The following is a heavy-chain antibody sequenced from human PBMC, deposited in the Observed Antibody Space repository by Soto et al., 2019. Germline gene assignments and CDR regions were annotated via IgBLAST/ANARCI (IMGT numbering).Heavy chain of an antibody. V-gene: IGHV4-31*03. J-gene: IGHJ6*04. CDR2: IYYSGST. Sequence: SETLSLTCTVSGGSISSGGYYWNWIRQHPGKGLEWVGYIYYSGSTYYSPSLKTRVTIAADTSRNQFSLKLSSLTAADTAVYYCARSTLTTRGMSVWGKGTTVTVSS. CDR1: GGSISSGGYY. CDR3: ARSTLTTRGMSV. D-gene: IGHD4-4*01.